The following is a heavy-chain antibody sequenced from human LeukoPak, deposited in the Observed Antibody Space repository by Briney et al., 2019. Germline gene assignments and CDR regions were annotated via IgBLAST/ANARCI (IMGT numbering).Heavy chain of an antibody. Sequence: SVKVSCKASGYTFTSYYMHWVRQAPGQGLEWMGGIIPIFGTANYAQKFQGRVTITADESTSTAYMELSSLRSEDTAVYYCARQRFRCLDYWGQGTLVTVSS. D-gene: IGHD2-15*01. CDR3: ARQRFRCLDY. V-gene: IGHV1-69*13. CDR2: IIPIFGTA. J-gene: IGHJ4*02. CDR1: GYTFTSYY.